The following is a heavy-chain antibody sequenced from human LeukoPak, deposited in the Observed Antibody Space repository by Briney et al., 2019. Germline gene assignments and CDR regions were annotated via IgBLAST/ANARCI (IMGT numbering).Heavy chain of an antibody. D-gene: IGHD4-17*01. V-gene: IGHV1-18*01. CDR2: ISAYNGNT. Sequence: GASVKVSCKASGYTFTSYGISWVRQAPGQGLERMGWISAYNGNTNYAQKLQGRVTMTTDTSTSTAYMELRSLRSDDTAVYYCASSGILGDYVLPKDYWGQGTLVTVSS. J-gene: IGHJ4*02. CDR1: GYTFTSYG. CDR3: ASSGILGDYVLPKDY.